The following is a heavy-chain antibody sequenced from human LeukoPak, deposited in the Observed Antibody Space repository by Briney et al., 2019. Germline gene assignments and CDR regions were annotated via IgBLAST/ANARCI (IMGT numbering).Heavy chain of an antibody. CDR2: ISSTGSNI. Sequence: PGGSLRLSCAASGFTFSTYGMNWVRQAPGKGLEWVSYISSTGSNIYYADSVKGRFTISRDNAKNSLYLLMNSLRTEDTAVYYCAATYYYDSSGDYWGQGTLVTVSS. D-gene: IGHD3-22*01. CDR1: GFTFSTYG. J-gene: IGHJ4*02. V-gene: IGHV3-48*03. CDR3: AATYYYDSSGDY.